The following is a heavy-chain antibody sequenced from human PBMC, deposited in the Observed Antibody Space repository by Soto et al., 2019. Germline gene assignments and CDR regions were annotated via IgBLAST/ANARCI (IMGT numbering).Heavy chain of an antibody. CDR2: ISWNSGTI. CDR3: AKSTGGTANGMGV. D-gene: IGHD2-8*02. CDR1: GFSFDDYA. Sequence: EVQVVESGGGLVQPGRSLRLSCAASGFSFDDYAMHWVGQAPGKGLEWVSGISWNSGTIGYADSVKGRFTISRDNAKNSLYLQMNRLRAEDTALYYCAKSTGGTANGMGVWGQGTTVTVSS. V-gene: IGHV3-9*01. J-gene: IGHJ6*02.